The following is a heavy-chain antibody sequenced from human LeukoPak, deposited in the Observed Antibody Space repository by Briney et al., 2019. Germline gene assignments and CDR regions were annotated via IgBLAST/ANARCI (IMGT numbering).Heavy chain of an antibody. CDR2: IYHSGST. J-gene: IGHJ4*02. CDR3: ASLGLFDY. CDR1: DGSISSSSYY. Sequence: SETLSLTCTVSDGSISSSSYYWGWIRQPPGKGLEWIGSIYHSGSTYYNPSLKSRVTISVDTSKNQFSLKLSSVTAADTAVYYCASLGLFDYWGQGTLVTVSS. V-gene: IGHV4-39*07.